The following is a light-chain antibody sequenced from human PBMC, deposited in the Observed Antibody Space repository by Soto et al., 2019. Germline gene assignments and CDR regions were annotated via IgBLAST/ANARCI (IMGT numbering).Light chain of an antibody. Sequence: QSVLTQPASVSGSPGQSITISCTGTSSDFGGYDYVSWYQLHPGKAPKLMVFEVSNRPSGVSYRFSGSKSGNTASLTISGLQAEDEADYYCQSYDSSLSGYVFGTGTKVTVL. CDR3: QSYDSSLSGYV. V-gene: IGLV2-14*01. CDR2: EVS. J-gene: IGLJ1*01. CDR1: SSDFGGYDY.